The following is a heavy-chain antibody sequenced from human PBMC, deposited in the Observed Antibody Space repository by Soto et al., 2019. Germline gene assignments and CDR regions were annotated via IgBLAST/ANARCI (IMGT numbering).Heavy chain of an antibody. CDR1: GFTFSDHY. Sequence: GSLRLSCAASGFTFSDHYMDWVRQAPGKGLEWVGRTRNKANSYSTEYAASVKGRFTISRDDSKNSLYLQMNSLKTEDTAVYYCARECSGGSCDSDQPWGQGTLVTVSS. J-gene: IGHJ4*02. CDR3: ARECSGGSCDSDQP. CDR2: TRNKANSYST. D-gene: IGHD2-15*01. V-gene: IGHV3-72*01.